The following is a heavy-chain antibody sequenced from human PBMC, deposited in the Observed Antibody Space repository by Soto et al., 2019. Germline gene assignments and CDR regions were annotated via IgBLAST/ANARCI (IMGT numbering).Heavy chain of an antibody. CDR2: ISGSGGNT. CDR3: AMINSGSYSYHGMDV. V-gene: IGHV3-23*01. D-gene: IGHD1-26*01. CDR1: GFTFSSYA. Sequence: EVQLLESGGDLVQPGGSLRLSCAASGFTFSSYAMHWIRQAPGKGLEWVSAISGSGGNTFYADSVKGRFTISRDSYKNTLWLQMHCLRPEDTAIYYRAMINSGSYSYHGMDVRGQGTTVTVSS. J-gene: IGHJ6*02.